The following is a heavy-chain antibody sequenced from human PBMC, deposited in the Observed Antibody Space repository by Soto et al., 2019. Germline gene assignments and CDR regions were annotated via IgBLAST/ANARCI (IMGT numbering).Heavy chain of an antibody. CDR1: GFTFSSYS. CDR3: ARVEVPAAFKNNWFDP. Sequence: ESGGGLVKPGGSLRLSCAASGFTFSSYSMNWVRQAPGKGLEWVSSISSSSSYIYYADSVKGRFTISRDNAKNSLYLQMNSLRAEDTAVYYCARVEVPAAFKNNWFDPWGQGTLVTVSS. CDR2: ISSSSSYI. V-gene: IGHV3-21*01. J-gene: IGHJ5*02. D-gene: IGHD2-2*01.